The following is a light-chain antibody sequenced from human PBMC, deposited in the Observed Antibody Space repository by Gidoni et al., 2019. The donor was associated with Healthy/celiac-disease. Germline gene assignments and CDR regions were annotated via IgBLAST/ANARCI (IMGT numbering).Light chain of an antibody. Sequence: DIQMTQSPSSLSASVGDRVTITCRASQSLSSYLNWYQQKPGKAPKLLIYDASSLQSGVPSRFSGSGSGTDFTLTISSLQPEDFATYYCQQSYSTLNTFGQGTRLEIK. CDR1: QSLSSY. CDR3: QQSYSTLNT. J-gene: IGKJ5*01. V-gene: IGKV1-39*01. CDR2: DAS.